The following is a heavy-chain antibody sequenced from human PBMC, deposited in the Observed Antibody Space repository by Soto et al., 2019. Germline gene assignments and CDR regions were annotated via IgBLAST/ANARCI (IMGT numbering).Heavy chain of an antibody. CDR3: ARGLSYYYDSGGYYHFDY. V-gene: IGHV3-33*01. CDR1: GFTFSSYG. Sequence: GGSLRLSCAASGFTFSSYGMHWVRQAPGKGLEWVAVIWYDGSNKYYADSVKGRFTISRDNSKNTLYLQMNSLRVEDTAVYYCARGLSYYYDSGGYYHFDYWGQGTLVTVSS. J-gene: IGHJ4*02. D-gene: IGHD3-22*01. CDR2: IWYDGSNK.